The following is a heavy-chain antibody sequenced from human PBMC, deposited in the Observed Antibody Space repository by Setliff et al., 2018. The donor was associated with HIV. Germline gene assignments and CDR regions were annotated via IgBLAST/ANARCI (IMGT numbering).Heavy chain of an antibody. CDR3: SRAAYDAVDWLDP. V-gene: IGHV4-4*08. Sequence: PSETLSHTCAVSSESIVSYYWNWIRQPPGRGLEWIGYIHTSGRTKYNPSLKSRLTILVDTSKKQFSLRLTSVTAADTAVYYCSRAAYDAVDWLDPWGQGTLVTVSS. J-gene: IGHJ5*02. CDR1: SESIVSYY. CDR2: IHTSGRT. D-gene: IGHD1-1*01.